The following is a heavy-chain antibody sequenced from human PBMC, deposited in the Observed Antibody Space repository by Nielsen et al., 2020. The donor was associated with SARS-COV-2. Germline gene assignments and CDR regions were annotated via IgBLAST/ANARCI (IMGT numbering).Heavy chain of an antibody. CDR2: ISGSGGST. Sequence: LSLTCAASGFTFSSYAMSWVRQAPGKGLERVSAISGSGGSTYYADSVKGRFTISRDNSKNTLYLQMNSLRAEDTAVYYCARDDESAFDIWGQGTMVTVSS. V-gene: IGHV3-23*01. J-gene: IGHJ3*02. CDR3: ARDDESAFDI. CDR1: GFTFSSYA.